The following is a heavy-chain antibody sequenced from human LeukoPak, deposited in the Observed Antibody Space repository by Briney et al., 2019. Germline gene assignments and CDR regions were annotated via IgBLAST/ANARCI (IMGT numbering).Heavy chain of an antibody. D-gene: IGHD5-12*01. V-gene: IGHV1-2*06. CDR2: INPNSGGT. Sequence: ASVKVSCKASGYTFTGYYMHWVRQAPGQGLEWMGRINPNSGGTNYAQKFQGRVTMTRDTSISTAYMELSRLRSDDTAVYYCTRDRGYDYFFDYWGQGTPVTVSP. J-gene: IGHJ4*02. CDR3: TRDRGYDYFFDY. CDR1: GYTFTGYY.